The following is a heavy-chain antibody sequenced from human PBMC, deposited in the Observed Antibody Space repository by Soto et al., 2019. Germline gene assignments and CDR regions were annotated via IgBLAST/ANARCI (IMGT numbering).Heavy chain of an antibody. CDR1: GGTFSSYA. CDR2: IIPIFGTA. V-gene: IGHV1-69*06. J-gene: IGHJ6*02. D-gene: IGHD3-22*01. CDR3: ATKKYYVSSGLPLQSYDGMDV. Sequence: SVKVSCKASGGTFSSYAISWVRQAPGQGLEWMGGIIPIFGTANYAQKFQGRVTITADKSTSTAYMELSSLRSEDTAVYYCATKKYYVSSGLPLQSYDGMDVWGQGTTVTVSS.